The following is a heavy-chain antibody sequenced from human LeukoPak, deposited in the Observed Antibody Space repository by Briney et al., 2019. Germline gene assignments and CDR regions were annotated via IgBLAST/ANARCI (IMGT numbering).Heavy chain of an antibody. CDR1: GFTFSDHY. D-gene: IGHD4-17*01. Sequence: GGSLRLSCAASGFTFSDHYMDWVRQAPGKGLEWVSVLYSGGSTYYADSVKGRFTISRDNSKNTLYLQVNSLRAEDTAVYYCARDNDYGGYYFDYWGQGTLVTVSS. V-gene: IGHV3-66*01. CDR2: LYSGGST. CDR3: ARDNDYGGYYFDY. J-gene: IGHJ4*02.